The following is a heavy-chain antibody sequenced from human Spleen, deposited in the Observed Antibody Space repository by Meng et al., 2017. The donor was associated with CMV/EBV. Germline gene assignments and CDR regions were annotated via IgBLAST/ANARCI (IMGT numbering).Heavy chain of an antibody. D-gene: IGHD3-3*01. CDR1: GGSFSGYY. CDR3: ARDHGPPHNYDFWSGYSRPYYYGMDV. CDR2: INHSGST. Sequence: SETLSLTCAVYGGSFSGYYWSWIRQPPGKGLEWIGEINHSGSTNYNPSLKSRVTISVDTSKNQFSLKLSSVTAADTAVYYCARDHGPPHNYDFWSGYSRPYYYGMDVWGQGTTVTVSS. V-gene: IGHV4-34*01. J-gene: IGHJ6*02.